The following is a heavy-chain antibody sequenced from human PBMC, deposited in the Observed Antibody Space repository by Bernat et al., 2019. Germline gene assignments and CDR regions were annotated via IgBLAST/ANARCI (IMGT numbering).Heavy chain of an antibody. V-gene: IGHV3-49*04. CDR1: GFTFGDYA. CDR2: IRSKAYGGTT. Sequence: EVQLVESGGGLVQPGRSLRLSCTASGFTFGDYAMSWVRQAPGKGMEWVGWIRSKAYGGTTGYAASVKGRFTISRDDSKSIAYLQMNSLKTEDTGVYYCTRDGKNSPRDYYYYYYVDVWGKGTTVTVSS. D-gene: IGHD2/OR15-2a*01. J-gene: IGHJ6*03. CDR3: TRDGKNSPRDYYYYYYVDV.